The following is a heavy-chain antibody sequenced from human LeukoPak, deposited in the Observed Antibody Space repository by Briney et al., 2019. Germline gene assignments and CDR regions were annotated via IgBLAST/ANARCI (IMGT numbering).Heavy chain of an antibody. V-gene: IGHV3-49*04. CDR3: TRDWLDCTNGVCYYYYYYGMDV. Sequence: GGSLRLSCTASGFTFGDYAMSWVRQAPGKGLEWVGFIRSKAYGGTTEYAASVKGRFTISRDDSKSIAYLQMNSLKTEDTAVYYCTRDWLDCTNGVCYYYYYYGMDVWGQGTTVTVSS. CDR2: IRSKAYGGTT. D-gene: IGHD2-8*01. J-gene: IGHJ6*02. CDR1: GFTFGDYA.